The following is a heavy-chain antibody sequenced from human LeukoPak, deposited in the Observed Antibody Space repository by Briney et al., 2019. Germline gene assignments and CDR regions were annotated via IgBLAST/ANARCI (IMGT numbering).Heavy chain of an antibody. Sequence: GGSLRLSCEGSGFTFSDYWMGWVRQAPGKGLEWVANINPAGRDTYYVDSVKGRFAISRDNSKNTLYLQMNSLRAEDTAVYYCARAAIGGAWRNWGQGTLVTVSS. V-gene: IGHV3-7*01. CDR3: ARAAIGGAWRN. CDR2: INPAGRDT. CDR1: GFTFSDYW. D-gene: IGHD1-26*01. J-gene: IGHJ4*02.